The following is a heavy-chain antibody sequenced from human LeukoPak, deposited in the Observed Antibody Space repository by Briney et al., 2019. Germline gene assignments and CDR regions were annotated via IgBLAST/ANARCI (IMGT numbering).Heavy chain of an antibody. J-gene: IGHJ6*04. CDR3: ARGPLYYYGSGRGYGMDV. Sequence: ASVKVSCKASGYTFTSYYMHWVRQAPGQGLEWMGINNPSGGSTSYAQKFRGRVTMTRDTSTSAVYMELRSLRSEDTAVYYCARGPLYYYGSGRGYGMDVWGKGTTVTVSS. CDR1: GYTFTSYY. CDR2: NNPSGGST. V-gene: IGHV1-46*01. D-gene: IGHD3-10*01.